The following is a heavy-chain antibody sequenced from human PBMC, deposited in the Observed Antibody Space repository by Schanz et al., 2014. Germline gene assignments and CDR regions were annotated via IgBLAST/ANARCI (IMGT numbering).Heavy chain of an antibody. CDR3: ARRKHAFDI. CDR1: GFNVSSNY. CDR2: IYTSGST. Sequence: EVQLVESGGGLVQPGGSLRLSCAASGFNVSSNYMSWVRQAPGKGLEWVSVIYTSGSTYYADSVRGRFTFSRDNSKNTLYLQMNSLRAEDTAVYYCARRKHAFDIWGQGTMVTVSS. V-gene: IGHV3-66*01. J-gene: IGHJ3*02.